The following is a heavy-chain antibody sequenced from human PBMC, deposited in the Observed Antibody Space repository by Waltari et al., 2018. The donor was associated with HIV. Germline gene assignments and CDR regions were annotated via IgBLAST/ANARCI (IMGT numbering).Heavy chain of an antibody. D-gene: IGHD3-16*01. J-gene: IGHJ4*02. CDR3: VRGAGRDLLLFGGDF. CDR2: ISSSHTQM. Sequence: EVHLLESGGGLVKPGGSLRLSCEVSGFTFSNFSMNWVRQAPGKGLEWVSFISSSHTQMSYADSVKGRFTIFRDNAKKSLYLQMNSLRDEDTAVYYCVRGAGRDLLLFGGDFWGQGTLVTVSS. CDR1: GFTFSNFS. V-gene: IGHV3-21*01.